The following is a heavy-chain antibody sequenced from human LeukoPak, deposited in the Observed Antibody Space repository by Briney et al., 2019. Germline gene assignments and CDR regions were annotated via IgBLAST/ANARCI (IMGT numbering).Heavy chain of an antibody. Sequence: PGGSLRLSCAASGLSFSNFAMNWVRQAPGKGLEWIGSISYSGSTYYNPSLKSRVTISVDTSKNQFSLKLSSVTAADTAVYYCARHVLLWFGESAQFDYWGQGTLVTVSS. V-gene: IGHV4-39*01. CDR1: GLSFSNFAMN. J-gene: IGHJ4*02. CDR3: ARHVLLWFGESAQFDY. CDR2: ISYSGST. D-gene: IGHD3-10*01.